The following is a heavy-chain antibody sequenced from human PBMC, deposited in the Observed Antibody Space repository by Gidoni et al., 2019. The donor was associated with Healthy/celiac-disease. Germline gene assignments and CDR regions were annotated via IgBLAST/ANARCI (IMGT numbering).Heavy chain of an antibody. V-gene: IGHV3-30-3*01. CDR3: ARDLRITGTEDY. J-gene: IGHJ4*02. D-gene: IGHD1-7*01. CDR2: ISYDGSNK. Sequence: QVQLVESGGGVVQPGRSLRLSCAASGFTFSSYAMHWVRQAPGKGLEWVAVISYDGSNKYYADSVKGRFTISRDNSKNTLYLQMNSLRAEDTAVYYCARDLRITGTEDYWGQGTLVTVSS. CDR1: GFTFSSYA.